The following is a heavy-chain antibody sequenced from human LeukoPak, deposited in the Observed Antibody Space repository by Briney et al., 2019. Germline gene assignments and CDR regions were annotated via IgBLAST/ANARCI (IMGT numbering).Heavy chain of an antibody. D-gene: IGHD6-6*01. J-gene: IGHJ4*02. CDR2: FSSSGSTI. V-gene: IGHV3-11*01. CDR3: ARDSGASSSRLPFDY. Sequence: KPGGSLRLSCAASGFTFSDYYMSWIRQAPGKGLEWVSYFSSSGSTIYYADSVKGRFTISRDNAKNSLYLQMNSLRAEDTAVYYCARDSGASSSRLPFDYWGQGTLVTVSS. CDR1: GFTFSDYY.